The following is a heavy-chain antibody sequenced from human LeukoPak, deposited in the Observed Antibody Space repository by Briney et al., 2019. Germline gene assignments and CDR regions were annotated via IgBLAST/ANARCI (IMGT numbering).Heavy chain of an antibody. Sequence: GGSLTLSCAASGFQFSRYNINWVRQAPGKGLEWVSYISRSGSTIYYADSVKGRFTISRDNDKNSVYLQMNSLSDDDTAVYYCARGYGDHGEYFDQWGEGTLVTVSS. CDR2: ISRSGSTI. J-gene: IGHJ4*02. D-gene: IGHD4-17*01. CDR3: ARGYGDHGEYFDQ. CDR1: GFQFSRYN. V-gene: IGHV3-48*02.